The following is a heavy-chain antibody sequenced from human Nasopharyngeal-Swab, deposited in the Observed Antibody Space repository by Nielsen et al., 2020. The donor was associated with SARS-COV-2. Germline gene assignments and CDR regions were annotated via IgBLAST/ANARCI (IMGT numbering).Heavy chain of an antibody. D-gene: IGHD1-20*01. Sequence: LSLTCAASGFTFSSYWMSWVRQAPRKGLEWVANIKEDGSEKYYVDSVKGRFTISRDNAKNSLYLQMNSLRVEDTAVYFCARLPRNNWRLDSWGQGILVTVSS. J-gene: IGHJ4*02. V-gene: IGHV3-7*03. CDR2: IKEDGSEK. CDR1: GFTFSSYW. CDR3: ARLPRNNWRLDS.